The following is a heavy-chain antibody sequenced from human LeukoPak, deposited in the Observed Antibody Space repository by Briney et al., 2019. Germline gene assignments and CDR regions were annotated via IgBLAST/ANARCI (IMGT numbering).Heavy chain of an antibody. J-gene: IGHJ5*02. CDR3: ARDSEPYGIAAAGGRREGGWFDP. Sequence: ASVKVSCKPSRHTFINHWMQWVGQAPGQRLEWVGLINPTVTTTLYAQKLKGRITWTRDTSPTTEYMEFSRLTSEDPGVDYCARDSEPYGIAAAGGRREGGWFDPWGQGTLVTVSS. V-gene: IGHV1-46*03. CDR2: INPTVTTT. D-gene: IGHD6-13*01. CDR1: RHTFINHW.